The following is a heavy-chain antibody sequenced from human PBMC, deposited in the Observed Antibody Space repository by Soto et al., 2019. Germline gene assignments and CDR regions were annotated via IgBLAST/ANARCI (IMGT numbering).Heavy chain of an antibody. CDR1: GGSISSGGYY. V-gene: IGHV4-31*03. D-gene: IGHD4-17*01. CDR2: IYYSGST. Sequence: QVQLQESGPGLVKPSQTLSLTCTVSGGSISSGGYYWSWIRQHPGKGLEWIGYIYYSGSTYYNPSTQSRVTTSVDTSKNHFSLKLSSVTAADTAVYYCARGLHEYGFDYWGQGTLVSVSS. CDR3: ARGLHEYGFDY. J-gene: IGHJ4*02.